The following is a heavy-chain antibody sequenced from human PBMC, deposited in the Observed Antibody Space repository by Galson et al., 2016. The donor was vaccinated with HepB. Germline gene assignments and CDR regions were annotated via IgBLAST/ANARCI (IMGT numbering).Heavy chain of an antibody. CDR3: ARSHYGTSCYYPVFDY. CDR1: GYTFTNYV. CDR2: INTYNGNT. D-gene: IGHD3-22*01. Sequence: SVKVSCKASGYTFTNYVITWVRQAPGQGLEWMGWINTYNGNTNYTQKLQGRVTMTTDTSRNTAYVELRSLRSDDTAVFFCARSHYGTSCYYPVFDYWGQGTLVTVSS. V-gene: IGHV1-18*01. J-gene: IGHJ4*02.